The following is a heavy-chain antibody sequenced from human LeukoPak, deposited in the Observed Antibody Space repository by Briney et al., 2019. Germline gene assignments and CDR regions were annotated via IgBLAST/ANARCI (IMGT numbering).Heavy chain of an antibody. CDR3: AKEGYCRSTSCYGGAFDI. J-gene: IGHJ3*02. V-gene: IGHV1-46*01. CDR1: GYTFTSYY. Sequence: ASVKVSCKASGYTFTSYYMHWVRQAPGKGLEWMGIINPSGGSTSYAQKFQGRVTMTRDTSTSTVYMELSSLRSEDTAVYYCAKEGYCRSTSCYGGAFDIWGQGTMVTVSS. CDR2: INPSGGST. D-gene: IGHD2-2*01.